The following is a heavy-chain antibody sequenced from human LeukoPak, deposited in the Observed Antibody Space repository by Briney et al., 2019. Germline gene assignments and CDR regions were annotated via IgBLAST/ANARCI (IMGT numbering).Heavy chain of an antibody. CDR1: GYIINNYW. CDR2: IYPADSDI. CDR3: ARQEYCSGGSCYTWFDP. D-gene: IGHD2-15*01. Sequence: PGESLKISCKGSGYIINNYWIGWVRQMPGKGLGWMGIIYPADSDIRYSPSFQGQVTISADKSISTAYLQWSSLKASDTAMYYCARQEYCSGGSCYTWFDPWGQGTLVTVSS. V-gene: IGHV5-51*01. J-gene: IGHJ5*02.